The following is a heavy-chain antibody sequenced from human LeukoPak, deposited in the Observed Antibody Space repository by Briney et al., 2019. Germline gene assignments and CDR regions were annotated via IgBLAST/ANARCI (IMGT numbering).Heavy chain of an antibody. CDR2: ISAYNGNT. V-gene: IGHV1-18*01. J-gene: IGHJ6*02. D-gene: IGHD5-12*01. CDR3: ASIGAGSGRYSGRLYYYYYYGMDV. Sequence: ASVKVSCKASGYTFTSYGISWVRQAPGQGLEWMGWISAYNGNTNYAQKLQGRVTMTTDTSTSTAYMELRSLRSDDTAVYYCASIGAGSGRYSGRLYYYYYYGMDVWGQGTTVTVSS. CDR1: GYTFTSYG.